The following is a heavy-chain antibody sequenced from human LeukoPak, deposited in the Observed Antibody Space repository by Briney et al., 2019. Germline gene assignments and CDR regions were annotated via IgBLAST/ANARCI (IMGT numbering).Heavy chain of an antibody. D-gene: IGHD6-19*01. CDR3: ARGQSPSYYDMDV. J-gene: IGHJ6*02. V-gene: IGHV3-33*08. Sequence: QAGGSLRLSCAASGFTFSTYSVNWVRQAPGKGLEWVAVIWSDGSSKHYGDSVKGRFTISRDNSKNTLYLQMNSLRAEDTAVYHCARGQSPSYYDMDVWGQGTTVTVSS. CDR2: IWSDGSSK. CDR1: GFTFSTYS.